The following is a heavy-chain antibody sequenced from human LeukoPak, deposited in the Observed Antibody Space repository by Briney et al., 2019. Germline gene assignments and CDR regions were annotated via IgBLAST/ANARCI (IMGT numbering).Heavy chain of an antibody. CDR2: ISGSGGST. V-gene: IGHV3-23*01. D-gene: IGHD3-10*01. CDR3: AKGFGDMVRGVSDY. CDR1: GFTFSSYA. Sequence: PGGSLRLSCAASGFTFSSYAMSWVRQAPGKGLEWVSAISGSGGSTYYADSVKGRFTISRDNSKNTLYLQMDSLRAEDTAVYYCAKGFGDMVRGVSDYWGQGTLVTVSS. J-gene: IGHJ4*02.